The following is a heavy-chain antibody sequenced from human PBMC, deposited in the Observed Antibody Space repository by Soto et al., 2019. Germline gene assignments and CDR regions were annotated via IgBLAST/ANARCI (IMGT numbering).Heavy chain of an antibody. CDR1: GFTFNSYN. J-gene: IGHJ6*02. Sequence: QVQLVESGGGVVQPGRSLRLSCAASGFTFNSYNMEWVRQAPGKGLEWVTVISFDGSNKYYADSVKGRFTISRDNSKNTLYLQMNSLRAEDTAVFYCAREVGTFYYLYGMDVWGQGTTVTVSS. CDR3: AREVGTFYYLYGMDV. CDR2: ISFDGSNK. D-gene: IGHD2-21*02. V-gene: IGHV3-30-3*01.